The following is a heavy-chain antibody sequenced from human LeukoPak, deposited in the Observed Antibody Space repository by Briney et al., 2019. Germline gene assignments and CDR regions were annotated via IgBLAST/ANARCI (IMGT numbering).Heavy chain of an antibody. Sequence: SETLSLTRTVSRGSISAYYWTWIRQPAGKGLEWIGRIYHTGTNNFNPPLRTRVTMSVDTSKNQFSLTLTSVTAANPAGYYCPRDPILCHGSEGQYLRDYGGEGILVTVSS. CDR3: PRDPILCHGSEGQYLRDY. V-gene: IGHV4-4*07. CDR1: RGSISAYY. J-gene: IGHJ4*02. CDR2: IYHTGTN. D-gene: IGHD3-10*01.